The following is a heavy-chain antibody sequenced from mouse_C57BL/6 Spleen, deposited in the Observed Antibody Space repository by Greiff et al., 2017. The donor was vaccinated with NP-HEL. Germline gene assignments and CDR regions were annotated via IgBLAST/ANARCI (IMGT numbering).Heavy chain of an antibody. CDR2: ISNGGGST. J-gene: IGHJ3*01. Sequence: EVMLVESGGGLVQPGGSLKLSCAASGFTFSDYYMYWVRQTPEKRLEWVAYISNGGGSTYYPDTVKGRFTISRDNAKNTLYLQMSRLKSEDTAMYYCARGDVAFAYWGQGTLVTVSA. CDR1: GFTFSDYY. CDR3: ARGDVAFAY. V-gene: IGHV5-12*01.